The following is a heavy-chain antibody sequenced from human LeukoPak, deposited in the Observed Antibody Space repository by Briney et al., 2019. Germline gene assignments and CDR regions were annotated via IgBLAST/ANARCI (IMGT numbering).Heavy chain of an antibody. CDR2: ISSSSSHT. Sequence: GGSLRLSCGASEFAFSDFYMTWIRQAPGKGLEWVSYISSSSSHTNYADSVKGRFTISRDNAKNSLYLQMNSLRAEDTAVYYCTGVTWFGYWGQGTLVTVSS. J-gene: IGHJ4*02. CDR1: EFAFSDFY. V-gene: IGHV3-11*06. CDR3: TGVTWFGY. D-gene: IGHD3-10*01.